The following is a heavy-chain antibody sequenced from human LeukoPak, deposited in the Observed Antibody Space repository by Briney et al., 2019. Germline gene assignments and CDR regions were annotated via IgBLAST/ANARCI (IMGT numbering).Heavy chain of an antibody. V-gene: IGHV1-3*01. Sequence: ASVKVSCKASGYTFTNYAIHWVRQAPGQRLEWMGWINAGNGDTKYSQQFQGRVTITRDTSASTAYMELSSLRSEDTAVYSCARGYCSSTSCQYYFDNWGQGTPVTVSS. CDR1: GYTFTNYA. D-gene: IGHD2-2*01. J-gene: IGHJ4*02. CDR3: ARGYCSSTSCQYYFDN. CDR2: INAGNGDT.